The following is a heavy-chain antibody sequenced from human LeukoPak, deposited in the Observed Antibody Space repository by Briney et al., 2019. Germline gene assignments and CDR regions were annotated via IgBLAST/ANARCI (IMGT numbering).Heavy chain of an antibody. V-gene: IGHV4-59*12. D-gene: IGHD6-19*01. CDR3: ARELMAGTRDEDY. Sequence: SETLSLTCTVSGGSISSYYWSWIRQPPGKGLEWFGYIYDSGTTNYNPSLKSRVTISVDTSKNQFSLKLSSVTAADTAVYYCARELMAGTRDEDYWGQGTLVTVSS. CDR1: GGSISSYY. J-gene: IGHJ4*02. CDR2: IYDSGTT.